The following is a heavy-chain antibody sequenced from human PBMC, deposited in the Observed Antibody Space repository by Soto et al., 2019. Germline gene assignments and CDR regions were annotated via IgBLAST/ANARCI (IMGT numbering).Heavy chain of an antibody. CDR3: AKDWGYCSSTSCYWGGMDV. Sequence: EVQLLESGGGLVQPGGSLRLSCAASGFTFRSYAMSWVRQAPGKGLEWVSAISGSGGSTYYADSVKGRFTISRDNSKNTLYLQMNSLRAEDTAVYYCAKDWGYCSSTSCYWGGMDVWGQGTTVTVSS. CDR2: ISGSGGST. D-gene: IGHD2-2*01. J-gene: IGHJ6*02. V-gene: IGHV3-23*01. CDR1: GFTFRSYA.